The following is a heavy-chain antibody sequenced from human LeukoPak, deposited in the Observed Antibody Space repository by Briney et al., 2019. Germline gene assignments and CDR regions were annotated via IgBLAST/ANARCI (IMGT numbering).Heavy chain of an antibody. V-gene: IGHV4-34*01. J-gene: IGHJ5*02. CDR1: GGSFSGYY. Sequence: SETLSLTCAVYGGSFSGYYWSWLRQPPGKGLEWIGEINHSGSTNYNPSLKSRVTISVDTSKNQFSLKLSSVTAADTAVYYCARLELRYFDWLSPYNWFDPWGQGTLVTVSS. CDR3: ARLELRYFDWLSPYNWFDP. CDR2: INHSGST. D-gene: IGHD3-9*01.